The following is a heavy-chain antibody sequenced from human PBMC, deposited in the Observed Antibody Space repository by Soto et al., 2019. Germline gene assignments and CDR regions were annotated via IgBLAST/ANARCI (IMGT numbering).Heavy chain of an antibody. CDR3: ARVNWWFEELPH. J-gene: IGHJ4*02. V-gene: IGHV1-3*01. CDR1: GYTFTSYA. Sequence: ASVKVSCKASGYTFTSYAMHWVRQAPGQRLEWMGWINAGNGNTKYSQKFQGRVTITRDTSASTAYMELSSLRSEDTAVYYCARVNWWFEELPHWGQGTMVTVYS. D-gene: IGHD3-10*01. CDR2: INAGNGNT.